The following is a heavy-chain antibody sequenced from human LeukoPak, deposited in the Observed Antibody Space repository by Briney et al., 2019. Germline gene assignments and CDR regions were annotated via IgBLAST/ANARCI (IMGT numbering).Heavy chain of an antibody. D-gene: IGHD3-3*01. CDR2: IKQDGSEH. V-gene: IGHV3-7*01. CDR1: GFTFSTYC. J-gene: IGHJ4*02. Sequence: GGSLRLSCAASGFTFSTYCMSWVRQPPGKGREWVAHIKQDGSEHFSVDSVKGRFTISRDNTTNSLYLQMNGLRAEDTAVYYCTRDRNDFWSGYFDYWGQGSLVTVSS. CDR3: TRDRNDFWSGYFDY.